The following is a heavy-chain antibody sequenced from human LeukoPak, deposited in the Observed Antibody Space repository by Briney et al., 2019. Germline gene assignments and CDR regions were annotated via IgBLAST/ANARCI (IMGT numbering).Heavy chain of an antibody. J-gene: IGHJ4*02. CDR1: GGSISSNSYY. V-gene: IGHV4-39*06. D-gene: IGHD4-11*01. Sequence: SETLSLTCTVSGGSISSNSYYWGWIRQPPGKGLEWIGSIYYSGSTNYNPALKSRVTISVDTSKNQFPLNLSSVTAADTAVYYCARLRDYSASWRGSASRYWGQGTLVTVSS. CDR2: IYYSGST. CDR3: ARLRDYSASWRGSASRY.